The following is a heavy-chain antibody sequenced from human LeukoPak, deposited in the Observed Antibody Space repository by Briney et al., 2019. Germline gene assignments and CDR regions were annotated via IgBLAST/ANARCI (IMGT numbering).Heavy chain of an antibody. Sequence: SETLSLTCTVSGGSISSGGYYWSWIRQHPGKGLEWIGYIYYSGSTYYNPSLKSRVTISVDTSKNQFSLKLSSVTAADTAVYYCASRKRSPKYGMDVWGQGTTVTVSS. CDR3: ASRKRSPKYGMDV. D-gene: IGHD1-14*01. CDR1: GGSISSGGYY. CDR2: IYYSGST. V-gene: IGHV4-31*03. J-gene: IGHJ6*02.